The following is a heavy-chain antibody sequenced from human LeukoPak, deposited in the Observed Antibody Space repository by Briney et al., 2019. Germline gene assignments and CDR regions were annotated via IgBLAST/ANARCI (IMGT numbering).Heavy chain of an antibody. D-gene: IGHD6-19*01. J-gene: IGHJ6*02. CDR2: ISGSGGST. CDR1: GFTFSSYA. Sequence: PGGSLRLSCAASGFTFSSYAMSWVRQAPGKGLEWVSAISGSGGSTYYADSVKGRFTISRDNSKNTLYLQMNSLRAEDTAVYYCARGPTTLDLWLDYYYYGMDVWGQGTTVTVSS. V-gene: IGHV3-23*01. CDR3: ARGPTTLDLWLDYYYYGMDV.